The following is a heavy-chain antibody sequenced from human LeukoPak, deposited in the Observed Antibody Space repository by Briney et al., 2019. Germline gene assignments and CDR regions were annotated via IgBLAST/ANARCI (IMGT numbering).Heavy chain of an antibody. CDR2: ISSSSSYT. V-gene: IGHV3-11*05. Sequence: PGGSLRLSCAASGFTFSDYYMSWIRQAPGKGLEWVSYISSSSSYTNYADSVKGRFTISRDNAKNSLYLQMNSLRAEDTAVYYCARGIAVAAGKYYYYGMDVWGQGTTVTVSS. CDR3: ARGIAVAAGKYYYYGMDV. J-gene: IGHJ6*02. D-gene: IGHD6-19*01. CDR1: GFTFSDYY.